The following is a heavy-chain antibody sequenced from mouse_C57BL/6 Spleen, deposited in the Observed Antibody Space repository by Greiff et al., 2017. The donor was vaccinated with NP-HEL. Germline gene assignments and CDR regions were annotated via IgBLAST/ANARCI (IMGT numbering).Heavy chain of an antibody. V-gene: IGHV5-9-1*02. CDR1: GFTFSSYA. CDR3: TRDRGDDGYLAY. CDR2: ISSGGDYI. Sequence: EVQVVESGEGLVKPGGSLKLSCAASGFTFSSYAMSWVRQTPEKRLEWVAYISSGGDYIYYADTVKGRFTISRDNARNTLYLQMSSLKSEDTAMYYCTRDRGDDGYLAYWGQGTLVTVSA. D-gene: IGHD2-3*01. J-gene: IGHJ3*01.